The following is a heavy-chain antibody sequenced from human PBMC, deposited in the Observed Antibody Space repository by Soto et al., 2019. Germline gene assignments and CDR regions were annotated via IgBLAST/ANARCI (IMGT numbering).Heavy chain of an antibody. V-gene: IGHV4-59*01. J-gene: IGHJ4*02. CDR2: IYYSGST. CDR1: GGSISIYY. CDR3: ARRWGGTFDY. Sequence: PSETLSLTCTVSGGSISIYYWSWIRQPPGKGLEWIGYIYYSGSTNYNPSLKSRVTISVDTSKNQFSLKLSSVTAADTAVYYCARRWGGTFDYWGQGTLVTVSS. D-gene: IGHD2-21*01.